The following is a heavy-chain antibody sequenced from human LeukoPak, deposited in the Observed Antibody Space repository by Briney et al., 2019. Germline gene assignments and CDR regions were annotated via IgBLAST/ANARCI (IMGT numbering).Heavy chain of an antibody. CDR3: ARRPRQPHYYGLDV. CDR1: GFTFSSCD. CDR2: ISYDEANK. D-gene: IGHD1-14*01. J-gene: IGHJ6*02. Sequence: GGSLRLSCAASGFTFSSCDMHWVRQAPGKGLEWVAHISYDEANKFYADSVQGRFTISRDNSKNTLYLQLSSLRSEDTALYYCARRPRQPHYYGLDVWGQGTTVTVSS. V-gene: IGHV3-30*04.